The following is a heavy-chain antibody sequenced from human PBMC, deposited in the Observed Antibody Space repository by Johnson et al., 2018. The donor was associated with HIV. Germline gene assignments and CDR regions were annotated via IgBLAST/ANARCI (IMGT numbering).Heavy chain of an antibody. CDR3: ARVNYDFWSGQGPFDI. CDR2: IRYDGSNR. Sequence: VQLVESGGDLVQPGGSLRLSCAASGFTFTNAWMSWVRQAPGKGLEWVAFIRYDGSNRYYVDSVKGRFTISRDNAKNSLYLQINSLRAEDTAVYYCARVNYDFWSGQGPFDIWGQGTMVTVSS. D-gene: IGHD3-3*01. V-gene: IGHV3-7*03. CDR1: GFTFTNAW. J-gene: IGHJ3*02.